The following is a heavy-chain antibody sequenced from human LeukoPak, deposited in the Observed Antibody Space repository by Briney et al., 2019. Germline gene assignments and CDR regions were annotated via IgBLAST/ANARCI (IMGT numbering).Heavy chain of an antibody. D-gene: IGHD1-7*01. CDR3: ARSRTGTTIGFDP. CDR1: GGSISSSSYY. V-gene: IGHV4-39*07. CDR2: IYYSGST. Sequence: PSETLSLTCTVSGGSISSSSYYWGWIRQPPGKGLEWIGSIYYSGSTYYNPSLKSRVTISVDTSKNQFSLKLSSVTPEDTAVYYCARSRTGTTIGFDPWGQGTLVTVSS. J-gene: IGHJ5*02.